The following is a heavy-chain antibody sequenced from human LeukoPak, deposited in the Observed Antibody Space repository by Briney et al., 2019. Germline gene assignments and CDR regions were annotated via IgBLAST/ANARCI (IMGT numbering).Heavy chain of an antibody. J-gene: IGHJ6*03. CDR1: GGSINSYY. V-gene: IGHV4-59*01. Sequence: KASETLSLTCTVSGGSINSYYGSWIRDSPGKGLEWFGYFYYSGSTHYNPSLKSRVTISVDTSKNQFSLKLSSVTAADTAVYYCARSSEGRYYYDSSGYSYYYYYMDVWGKGTTVT. CDR2: FYYSGST. D-gene: IGHD3-22*01. CDR3: ARSSEGRYYYDSSGYSYYYYYMDV.